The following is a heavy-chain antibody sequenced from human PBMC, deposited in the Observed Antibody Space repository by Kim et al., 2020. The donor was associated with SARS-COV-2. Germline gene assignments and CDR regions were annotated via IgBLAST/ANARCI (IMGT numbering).Heavy chain of an antibody. Sequence: TYYSDSVRGRLTISRDNAKSSLYLQMDSLRTEDSAMYYCARISPERTFDFWGQGALVTVSS. V-gene: IGHV3-43*01. J-gene: IGHJ4*02. CDR2: T. D-gene: IGHD3-3*02. CDR3: ARISPERTFDF.